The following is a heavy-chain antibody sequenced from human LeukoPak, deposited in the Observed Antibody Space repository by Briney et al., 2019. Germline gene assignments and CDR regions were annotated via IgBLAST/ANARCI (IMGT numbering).Heavy chain of an antibody. CDR1: GYTFTSYA. Sequence: ASVKASCKASGYTFTSYAMHWVRQAPGQRLEWMGWINAGNGNTKYSQKFQGRVTITRDTSASTAYMELSSLRSEDTAVHYCARGVYYDSSGYYLWGQGTLVTVSS. CDR2: INAGNGNT. D-gene: IGHD3-22*01. V-gene: IGHV1-3*01. J-gene: IGHJ4*02. CDR3: ARGVYYDSSGYYL.